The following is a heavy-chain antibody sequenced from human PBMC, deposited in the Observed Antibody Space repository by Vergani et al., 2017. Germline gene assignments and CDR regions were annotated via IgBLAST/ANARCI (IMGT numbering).Heavy chain of an antibody. CDR1: GGSISSGGYY. CDR2: IYYSGST. D-gene: IGHD2-8*01. J-gene: IGHJ6*02. CDR3: ARDNGIRYYYYGMDV. V-gene: IGHV4-39*07. Sequence: QVQLQESGPGLVKPSQTLSLTCTVSGGSISSGGYYWGWIRQPPGKGLEWIGSIYYSGSTYYNPSLKSRVTISVDTSKNQFSLKLSSVTAADTAVYYCARDNGIRYYYYGMDVWGQGTTVTVSS.